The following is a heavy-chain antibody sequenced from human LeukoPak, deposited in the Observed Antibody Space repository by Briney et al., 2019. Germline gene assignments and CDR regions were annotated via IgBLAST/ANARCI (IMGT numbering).Heavy chain of an antibody. CDR2: IIPIFGTA. V-gene: IGHV1-69*13. D-gene: IGHD3-3*01. CDR1: GGTFSSYA. Sequence: SVKVSCKASGGTFSSYAISWVRQAPGQGLEWMGGIIPIFGTANYAQKFQGRVTITADESTNTAYMELSSLRSEDTAVYYCARATLYDFWSGYSYYYYMDVWGKGNTVTVSS. J-gene: IGHJ6*03. CDR3: ARATLYDFWSGYSYYYYMDV.